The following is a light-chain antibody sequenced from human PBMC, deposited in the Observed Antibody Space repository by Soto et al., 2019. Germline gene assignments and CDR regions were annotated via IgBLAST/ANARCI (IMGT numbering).Light chain of an antibody. V-gene: IGKV1-5*03. CDR1: QRIDTW. CDR3: QFHNSFPYT. J-gene: IGKJ2*01. Sequence: QMTQSPSTLSASVGDRVTISCRASQRIDTWLAWYQQKPGKAPNLLIYKASNLESGVPSRFSGSGSGTEFTLTISSLHPEDFATYYCQFHNSFPYTFGQGTKLEIK. CDR2: KAS.